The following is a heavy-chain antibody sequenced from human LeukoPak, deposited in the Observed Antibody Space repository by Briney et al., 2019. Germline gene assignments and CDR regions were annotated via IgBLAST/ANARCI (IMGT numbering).Heavy chain of an antibody. CDR2: IIPIFGTA. CDR3: ARSGSSGWWPFDY. Sequence: SVKVSCKASGGTFSSYAISWVRQAPGQGLEWMGGIIPIFGTANYAQKFQGRVTITRDTSASTAYMELSSLRSEDMAVYYCARSGSSGWWPFDYWGQGTLVTVSS. D-gene: IGHD6-19*01. V-gene: IGHV1-69*05. CDR1: GGTFSSYA. J-gene: IGHJ4*02.